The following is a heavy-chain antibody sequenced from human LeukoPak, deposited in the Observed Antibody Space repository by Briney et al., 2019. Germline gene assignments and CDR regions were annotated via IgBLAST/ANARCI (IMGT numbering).Heavy chain of an antibody. D-gene: IGHD6-13*01. V-gene: IGHV3-30*03. CDR2: ISYDGSHE. J-gene: IGHJ4*02. Sequence: PGGSLRLSCAASRFTFSSYGIHWVRQAPGKGLEWVALISYDGSHEYYPASVKGRFTISRDNSKNTLSLQMNSLRPEDTAVYYCARFGSRNSSSWYANYWGQGTLVTVSS. CDR1: RFTFSSYG. CDR3: ARFGSRNSSSWYANY.